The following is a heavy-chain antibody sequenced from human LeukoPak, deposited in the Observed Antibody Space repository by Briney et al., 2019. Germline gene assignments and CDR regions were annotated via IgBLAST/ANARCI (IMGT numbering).Heavy chain of an antibody. V-gene: IGHV1-69*13. CDR1: GGTFSSYA. J-gene: IGHJ6*04. CDR2: IIPIFGTA. D-gene: IGHD3-9*01. Sequence: VASVKVSCEASGGTFSSYAISRVRQAPGQGLEWMGGIIPIFGTANYAQKFQGRVTITADESTSTAYMELSSLRSEDTAVYYCARVSSAAGYSYYYGMDVWGKGTTVTVSS. CDR3: ARVSSAAGYSYYYGMDV.